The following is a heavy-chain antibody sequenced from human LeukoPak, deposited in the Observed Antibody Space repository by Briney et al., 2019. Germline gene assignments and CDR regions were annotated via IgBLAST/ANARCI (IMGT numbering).Heavy chain of an antibody. Sequence: ASVKVSCKASGYTFTSYYMHWVRQAPGQGLEWMGWINPNSGGTNYAQKFQGRVTMTRDTSISTAYVELSRLRSDDTAVYYCARWRWLQSLAAFDIWGQGTMVTVSS. D-gene: IGHD5-24*01. CDR3: ARWRWLQSLAAFDI. CDR2: INPNSGGT. J-gene: IGHJ3*02. V-gene: IGHV1-2*02. CDR1: GYTFTSYY.